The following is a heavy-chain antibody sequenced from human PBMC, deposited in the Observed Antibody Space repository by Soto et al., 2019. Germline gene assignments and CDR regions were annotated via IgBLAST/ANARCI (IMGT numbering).Heavy chain of an antibody. J-gene: IGHJ4*02. CDR3: ASLTTVVMGFDY. CDR2: IIPILGIA. V-gene: IGHV1-69*02. Sequence: QVQLVHSGAAVKKPGSSVKVSCKASGGTFSSYTISWVRQAPGQGLEWMGRIIPILGIANYAQKFQGRVTITADKSTSTAYMELSSLRSEDTAVYYCASLTTVVMGFDYWGQGTLVTVSS. D-gene: IGHD4-17*01. CDR1: GGTFSSYT.